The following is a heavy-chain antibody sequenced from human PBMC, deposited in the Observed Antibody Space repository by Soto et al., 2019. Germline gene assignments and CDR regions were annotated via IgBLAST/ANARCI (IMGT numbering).Heavy chain of an antibody. V-gene: IGHV4-59*01. D-gene: IGHD5-12*01. J-gene: IGHJ6*02. CDR1: GGSISSYY. CDR3: ARDERGSGYDYNYYYGMDV. Sequence: QVQLQESGPGLVKPSETLSLTCTVSGGSISSYYWSWIRQPPGKGLEWIGYIYYSGSTNYNPSLKSRVTISVDTSKNQFSLKLSSVTAADTAVYYCARDERGSGYDYNYYYGMDVWGQGTTVTVSS. CDR2: IYYSGST.